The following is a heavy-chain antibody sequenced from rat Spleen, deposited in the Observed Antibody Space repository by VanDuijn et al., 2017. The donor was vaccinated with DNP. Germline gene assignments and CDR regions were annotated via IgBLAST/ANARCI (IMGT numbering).Heavy chain of an antibody. V-gene: IGHV5-31*01. Sequence: EVQLVESGGGLVQPGTSLKLSCVASGFTFNNYWMTWIRQVPGKGLEWLGAITGSGGGTYYSGSVKGRFTISRDNAKNTLYLQMNSLRSEDTATYYCARGSGTYYWYFDFWGPGTMVTVSS. J-gene: IGHJ1*01. CDR3: ARGSGTYYWYFDF. D-gene: IGHD5-1*01. CDR1: GFTFNNYW. CDR2: ITGSGGGT.